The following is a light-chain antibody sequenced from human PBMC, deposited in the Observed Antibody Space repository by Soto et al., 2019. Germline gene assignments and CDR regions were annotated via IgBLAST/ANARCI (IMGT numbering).Light chain of an antibody. CDR2: DAS. CDR3: QQRSKMPLT. CDR1: QTVRNNY. J-gene: IGKJ1*01. V-gene: IGKV3D-20*02. Sequence: EFVLTQSPGTLSLSPGERATLSCRASQTVRNNYLAWYQQKPGQAPRLLIYDASSRATGIPDRFSGGGSGTDFTLTISRLEPEDFAIYYCQQRSKMPLTFGHGTKVDIK.